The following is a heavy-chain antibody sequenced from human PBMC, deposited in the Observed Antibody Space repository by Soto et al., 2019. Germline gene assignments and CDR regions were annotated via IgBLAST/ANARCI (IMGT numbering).Heavy chain of an antibody. D-gene: IGHD5-12*01. CDR2: INAGNGNT. V-gene: IGHV1-3*01. CDR3: AREVLSGYDLERFDY. CDR1: GYTFTSYA. Sequence: ASVKVSCKASGYTFTSYAMHWVRQAPGQRLEWMGWINAGNGNTKYSQKFQGRVTITRDTSASTAYMELSSLRSEDTAVYYCAREVLSGYDLERFDYWGQGTLVTVSS. J-gene: IGHJ4*02.